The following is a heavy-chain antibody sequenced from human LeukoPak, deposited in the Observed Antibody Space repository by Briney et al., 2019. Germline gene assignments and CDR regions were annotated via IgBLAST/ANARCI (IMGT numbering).Heavy chain of an antibody. Sequence: PGGSLRLSCAASGFTFSSYDMHWVRQATGKGLEWVSAIGTAGDTYYPGSVKGRFTISRENAKNSLYLQVNSLRAGDTAVYYCARAPYGSGSLDYWGQGTLVTVSS. CDR3: ARAPYGSGSLDY. D-gene: IGHD3-10*01. V-gene: IGHV3-13*01. CDR2: IGTAGDT. J-gene: IGHJ4*02. CDR1: GFTFSSYD.